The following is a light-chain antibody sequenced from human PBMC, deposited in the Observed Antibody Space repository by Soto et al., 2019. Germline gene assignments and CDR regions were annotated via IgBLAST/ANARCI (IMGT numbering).Light chain of an antibody. Sequence: QSVLTQPASVSGSPGQSITISCTGTSSDVGGYNFVSWYQHHPGKAPKLMIYEVSHRPSGVSDRFSGSKSDNTASLTISGLXAEDEADYYCSSYTSSNTPYVFGTGTKVTLL. CDR2: EVS. CDR3: SSYTSSNTPYV. CDR1: SSDVGGYNF. V-gene: IGLV2-14*01. J-gene: IGLJ1*01.